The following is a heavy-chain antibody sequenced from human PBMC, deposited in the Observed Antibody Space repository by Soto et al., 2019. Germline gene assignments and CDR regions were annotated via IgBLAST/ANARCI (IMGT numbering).Heavy chain of an antibody. V-gene: IGHV1-8*01. Sequence: ASVKVSCKASGYTFTSYDINWVRQATGQGLEWMGWMNPSGATTTYAQNFQGRVAMTRDTSTSTVYMELSSLRSEDTAVYYCARRDCFSSSCYFKYWGQGTLVTVSS. D-gene: IGHD2-2*01. J-gene: IGHJ4*02. CDR2: MNPSGATT. CDR3: ARRDCFSSSCYFKY. CDR1: GYTFTSYD.